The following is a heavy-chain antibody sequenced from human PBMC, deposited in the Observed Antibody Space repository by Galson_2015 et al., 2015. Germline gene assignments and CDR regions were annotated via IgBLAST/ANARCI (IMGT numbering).Heavy chain of an antibody. J-gene: IGHJ4*02. CDR3: AKDQGGGWFGELGYYFDY. D-gene: IGHD3-10*01. CDR1: GFTFSSYS. CDR2: ITYDGSNI. V-gene: IGHV3-30*18. Sequence: SLRLSCAASGFTFSSYSMNWVRQAPGKGLEWVADITYDGSNIYYADSVKGRFTISRDNSKNTLYLQMNSLRAEDTAVYYCAKDQGGGWFGELGYYFDYWGQGTLVTVSS.